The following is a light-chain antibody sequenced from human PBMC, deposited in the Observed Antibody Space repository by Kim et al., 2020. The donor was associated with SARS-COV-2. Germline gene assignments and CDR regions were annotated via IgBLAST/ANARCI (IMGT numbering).Light chain of an antibody. CDR3: SSFTSIGTWV. Sequence: GQAGTMSCTGTSSDVGGYIHVSWYQQHPGKAPKLTIYDVNKRPAGASDRFSGSKSANTASLTISGLQAEDEAEYYCSSFTSIGTWVFGGGTQLTVL. CDR2: DVN. J-gene: IGLJ3*02. V-gene: IGLV2-14*04. CDR1: SSDVGGYIH.